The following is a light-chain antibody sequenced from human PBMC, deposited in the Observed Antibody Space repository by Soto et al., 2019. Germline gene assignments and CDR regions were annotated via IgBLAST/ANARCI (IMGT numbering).Light chain of an antibody. J-gene: IGKJ1*01. Sequence: DIQMTQSPLSLSASVGERVTITCRASQDISTYLNWYQQKPGKAPNLLIYGESSLQSGVPSRFSGSGSGTEFSLTISSLQPEDLATYYCQQSHSVPRTFGQGTKVNIK. CDR1: QDISTY. CDR2: GES. CDR3: QQSHSVPRT. V-gene: IGKV1-39*01.